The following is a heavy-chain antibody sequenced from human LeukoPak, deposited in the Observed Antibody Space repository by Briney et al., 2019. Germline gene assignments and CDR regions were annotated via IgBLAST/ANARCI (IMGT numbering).Heavy chain of an antibody. CDR3: ARDDTAVAGTELDY. J-gene: IGHJ4*02. V-gene: IGHV3-23*01. CDR2: ISGRGGST. Sequence: GGSLRLSCAASGFTFSSYAVTWVRQAPGKGLEWVSGISGRGGSTYYADSVKGRFTISRDNSKNTLYLQMNSLRAEDTAVYYCARDDTAVAGTELDYWGQGTLVTVSS. D-gene: IGHD6-19*01. CDR1: GFTFSSYA.